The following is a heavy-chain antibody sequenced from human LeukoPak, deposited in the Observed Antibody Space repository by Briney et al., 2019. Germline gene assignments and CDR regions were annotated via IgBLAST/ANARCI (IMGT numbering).Heavy chain of an antibody. D-gene: IGHD6-19*01. CDR1: GFTFTSSA. CDR2: IVVGSGNT. Sequence: GASVKVSCKASGFTFTSSAMQWVRQAHGQRLEWIGWIVVGSGNTNYAQKFQERVTITRDMSTSTAYMELSSLRSEDTAVYYCAARRGIAVNWFDPWGQGTLVTVSS. J-gene: IGHJ5*02. CDR3: AARRGIAVNWFDP. V-gene: IGHV1-58*02.